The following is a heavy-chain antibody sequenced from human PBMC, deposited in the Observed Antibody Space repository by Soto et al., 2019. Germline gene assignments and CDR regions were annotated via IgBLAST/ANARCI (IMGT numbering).Heavy chain of an antibody. CDR3: ARVYKPLTQIVVVITVDY. CDR2: ISSSSSTI. V-gene: IGHV3-48*02. J-gene: IGHJ4*02. Sequence: GGSLRLSCAASGFTFSSYSMNWVRQAPGKGLEWVSYISSSSSTIYYADSVKGRFTISRDNAKNSLYLQMNSLRDEDTAVYYCARVYKPLTQIVVVITVDYWGQGTLVT. D-gene: IGHD3-22*01. CDR1: GFTFSSYS.